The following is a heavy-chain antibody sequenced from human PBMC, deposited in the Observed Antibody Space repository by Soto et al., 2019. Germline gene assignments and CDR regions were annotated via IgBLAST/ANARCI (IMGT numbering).Heavy chain of an antibody. Sequence: QLLESGPGLVKPSETLSLTCTVSGGSISSSSYYWGWIRQPPGKGLEWIGSIYYSGSTYYNPSLKSRVTISVDTSKNQVSLKLSSVTAADTAVYYCARQVAGTGYYFDYWGQGTLVTVSS. CDR1: GGSISSSSYY. D-gene: IGHD6-19*01. CDR2: IYYSGST. V-gene: IGHV4-39*01. J-gene: IGHJ4*02. CDR3: ARQVAGTGYYFDY.